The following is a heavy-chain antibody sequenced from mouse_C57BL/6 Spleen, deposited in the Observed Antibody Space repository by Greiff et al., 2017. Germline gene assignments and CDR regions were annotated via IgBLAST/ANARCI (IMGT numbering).Heavy chain of an antibody. CDR2: IYPGDGDT. D-gene: IGHD2-4*01. Sequence: QVQLKQSGAELVKPGASVKISCKASGYAFSSYWMNWVKQRPGKGLEWIGQIYPGDGDTNYNGKFKGKATLTADKSSSTAYMQLSSLTSEDSAVYFCASAYYDYFYYFDYWGQGTTLTVSS. CDR1: GYAFSSYW. V-gene: IGHV1-80*01. CDR3: ASAYYDYFYYFDY. J-gene: IGHJ2*01.